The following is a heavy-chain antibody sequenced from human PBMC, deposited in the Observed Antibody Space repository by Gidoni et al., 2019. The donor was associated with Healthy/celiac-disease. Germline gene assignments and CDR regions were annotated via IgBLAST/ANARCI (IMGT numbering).Heavy chain of an antibody. V-gene: IGHV3-49*05. CDR1: GLTFGDYA. Sequence: EVQLVESGGGLVKPGRSLRLSCTASGLTFGDYAMSWFRQAPGKGLEWVGFIRSKAYGGTTEYAASVKGRFTISRDDSKSIAYLQMNSLKTEDTAVYYCTRSTYYDFWSGYEVFDYWGQGTLVTVSS. J-gene: IGHJ4*02. CDR2: IRSKAYGGTT. CDR3: TRSTYYDFWSGYEVFDY. D-gene: IGHD3-3*01.